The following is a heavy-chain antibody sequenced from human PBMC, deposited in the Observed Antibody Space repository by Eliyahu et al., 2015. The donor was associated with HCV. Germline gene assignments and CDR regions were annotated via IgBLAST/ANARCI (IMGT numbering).Heavy chain of an antibody. J-gene: IGHJ3*02. Sequence: QVXLVESGGGVVQPGRXLRLSCAAXGFXFXSYXMHWVRQAPGKGLEWVAVISYDGSNKYYADSVKGRFTISRDNSKNTLYLQMNSLRAEDTAVYYCAKDRSYRLFDAFDIWGQGTMVTVSS. CDR2: ISYDGSNK. CDR3: AKDRSYRLFDAFDI. D-gene: IGHD3-16*02. V-gene: IGHV3-30*18. CDR1: GFXFXSYX.